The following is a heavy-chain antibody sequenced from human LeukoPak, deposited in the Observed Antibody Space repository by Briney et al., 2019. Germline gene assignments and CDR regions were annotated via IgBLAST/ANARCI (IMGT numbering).Heavy chain of an antibody. J-gene: IGHJ4*02. Sequence: GGSLRLSCAASGFTFSSYGMHWVRQAPGKGLEWVAFIRYDGSNKYYADSVKGRFTISRDNSKNTLYLQMNSLRAEDTAVYYCAKEDHLFRIQLWVPLSFDYWGQGTLVTVSS. D-gene: IGHD5-18*01. V-gene: IGHV3-30*02. CDR2: IRYDGSNK. CDR3: AKEDHLFRIQLWVPLSFDY. CDR1: GFTFSSYG.